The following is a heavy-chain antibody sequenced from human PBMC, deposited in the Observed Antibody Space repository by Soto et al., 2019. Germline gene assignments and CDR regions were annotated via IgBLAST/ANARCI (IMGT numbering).Heavy chain of an antibody. CDR2: MYPGDSDT. J-gene: IGHJ4*02. V-gene: IGHV5-51*01. Sequence: GESLKISCKGSGYSFTNYWIGWVRQMPGKGLELMGIMYPGDSDTRYSPSFQGQVTISADKSISTTYLQWRSLKASDSAMYYCARGIHPPPSYFEYWGQGTLVTVSS. CDR1: GYSFTNYW. CDR3: ARGIHPPPSYFEY.